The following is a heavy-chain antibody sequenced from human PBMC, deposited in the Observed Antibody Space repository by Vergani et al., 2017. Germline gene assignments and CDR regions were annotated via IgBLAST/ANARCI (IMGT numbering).Heavy chain of an antibody. CDR2: IYYTGIT. D-gene: IGHD3-16*01. V-gene: IGHV4-4*03. J-gene: IGHJ6*02. CDR1: GVSIKSGFW. Sequence: VQLQESGPGLVKPPGTLSLTCAVSGVSIKSGFWWNWVRQPPGKGRDLIGEIYYTGITNYNSSLKGRVSMAVDTSKNQFSRNLTSVTAADTAMYYCVGAQGGDVPHDKRGYFFYGMDVWGQGTTVTVSS. CDR3: VGAQGGDVPHDKRGYFFYGMDV.